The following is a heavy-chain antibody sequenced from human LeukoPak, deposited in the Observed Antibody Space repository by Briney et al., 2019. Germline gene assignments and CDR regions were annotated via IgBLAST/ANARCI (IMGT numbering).Heavy chain of an antibody. V-gene: IGHV3-30-3*01. CDR1: GFTFSIYA. Sequence: GRSLRLSCAASGFTFSIYAMHWVRQAPGKGLEWVAVISYDETNKYYADSVKGRFTISRDNSKNTLYLQTNSLGAEDTAVYYCARGGDYAYWGLGTLVTVSS. J-gene: IGHJ4*02. CDR2: ISYDETNK. D-gene: IGHD4-17*01. CDR3: ARGGDYAY.